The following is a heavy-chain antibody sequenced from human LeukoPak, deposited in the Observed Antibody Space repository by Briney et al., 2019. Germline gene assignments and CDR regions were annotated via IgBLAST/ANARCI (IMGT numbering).Heavy chain of an antibody. Sequence: GGSLRLSCAASGFTFSSYSMNWVCRAPGKGLEWVSSISSSSSYIYYADSVKGRFTISRDNAKNSLYLQMNSLRAEDTAVYYCARDPTSHGSGTSYWGQGTLVTVSS. D-gene: IGHD3-10*01. CDR1: GFTFSSYS. CDR2: ISSSSSYI. CDR3: ARDPTSHGSGTSY. V-gene: IGHV3-21*01. J-gene: IGHJ4*02.